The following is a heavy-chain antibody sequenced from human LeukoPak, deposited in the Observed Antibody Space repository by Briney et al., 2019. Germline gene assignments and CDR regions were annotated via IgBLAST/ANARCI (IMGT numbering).Heavy chain of an antibody. J-gene: IGHJ3*02. CDR1: GGSTSSYY. CDR3: ARGWYYDSSGSKAFDI. Sequence: SETLSLTCTVSGGSTSSYYWSWIRQPPGKGLEWIGYIYYSGSTNYNPSLKSRVTISVDTSKNQFSLKLSSVTAADTAVYYCARGWYYDSSGSKAFDIWGQGTMVTVSS. D-gene: IGHD3-22*01. V-gene: IGHV4-59*08. CDR2: IYYSGST.